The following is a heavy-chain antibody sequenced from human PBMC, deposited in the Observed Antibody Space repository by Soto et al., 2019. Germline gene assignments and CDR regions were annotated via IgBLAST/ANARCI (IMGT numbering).Heavy chain of an antibody. D-gene: IGHD2-15*01. CDR2: IYWDDDK. CDR3: ANSLYSEYSQH. J-gene: IGHJ1*01. V-gene: IGHV2-5*02. Sequence: CRPTPRSATRSLTLACSSWLLSLSSSGEGMGWIRQPPGKALEWLALIYWDDDKRYSPSLKSRLTITKDTSKNQVVLTMTNMDPVDTATYYCANSLYSEYSQHWGQGTLVTVSP. CDR1: LLSLSSSGEG.